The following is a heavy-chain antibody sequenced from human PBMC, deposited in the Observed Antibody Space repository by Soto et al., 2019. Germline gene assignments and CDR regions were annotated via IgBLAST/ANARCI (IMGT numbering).Heavy chain of an antibody. V-gene: IGHV4-34*01. D-gene: IGHD2-8*01. J-gene: IGHJ4*01. CDR1: TESFSGYY. CDR2: INHSGSV. Sequence: QVQLQQWGAGLLRPSETLSLTCAVFTESFSGYYWNWIRQSPGGGLEWIGDINHSGSVNYNPSLXXXXXXXXXXXXXXXXXXXXXXXXXXXXXXXXXXXXNGLDYWGHGTLVTVSS. CDR3: XXXXNGLDY.